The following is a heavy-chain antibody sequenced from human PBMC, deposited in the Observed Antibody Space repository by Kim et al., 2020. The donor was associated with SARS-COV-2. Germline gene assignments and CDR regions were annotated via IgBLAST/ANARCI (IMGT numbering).Heavy chain of an antibody. Sequence: GGSLRLSCAASGFTFSSYSMNWVRQAPGKGLEWVSYISSSSSTIYYADSVKGRFTISRDNAKNSLYLQMNSLRDEDTAVYYCARDRVFAYYYDSSAYQGGYWGQGTLVTASS. CDR1: GFTFSSYS. CDR3: ARDRVFAYYYDSSAYQGGY. D-gene: IGHD3-22*01. CDR2: ISSSSSTI. V-gene: IGHV3-48*02. J-gene: IGHJ4*02.